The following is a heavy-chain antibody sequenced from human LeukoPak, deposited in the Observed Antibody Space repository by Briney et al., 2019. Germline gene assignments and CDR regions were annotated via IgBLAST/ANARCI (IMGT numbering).Heavy chain of an antibody. D-gene: IGHD3-10*01. V-gene: IGHV3-30*04. CDR1: GFTFSSDA. CDR2: ISFDGSNK. Sequence: GRSLRLSCAAPGFTFSSDAMHWVRQDPDKGLEWVALISFDGSNKYYADSVKGRFTISRDNSKNTLYLQMNSLRAEDTAVYYCAKDFLYNVVDYWGQGTLVAVSS. CDR3: AKDFLYNVVDY. J-gene: IGHJ4*02.